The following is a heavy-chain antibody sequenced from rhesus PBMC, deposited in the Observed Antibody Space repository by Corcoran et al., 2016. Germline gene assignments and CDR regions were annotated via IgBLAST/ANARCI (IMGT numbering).Heavy chain of an antibody. V-gene: IGHV2S1*01. D-gene: IGHD1-14*01. CDR2: SYWDDDK. J-gene: IGHJ4*01. CDR1: GFSISTSGMV. CDR3: ARKLAGTTFDY. Sequence: QVTLTESGPALVKPTQILTLNCTFSGFSISTSGMVVGCVSEPPGKALEWLAFSYWDDDKYYNTSMKSSLTISKYTSKNQFVLTMTNIDPGDTATYYCARKLAGTTFDYGGQGVLVTVSS.